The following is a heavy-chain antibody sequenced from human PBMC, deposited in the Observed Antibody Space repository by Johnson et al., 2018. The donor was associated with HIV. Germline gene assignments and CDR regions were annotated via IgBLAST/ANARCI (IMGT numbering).Heavy chain of an antibody. CDR2: IYSGGRT. J-gene: IGHJ3*02. Sequence: VLLVESGGGLVQPGGSLRLSCAVSGFTVSSNDMSWVRQAPGKGLEWVSLIYSGGRTYYVDSVKGRFTISRDNAKNSLYLQMNRLRAEDTAVYYCARDRPSKWLRSNDDVFDIWRQGKMVTVSS. D-gene: IGHD5-12*01. CDR1: GFTVSSND. CDR3: ARDRPSKWLRSNDDVFDI. V-gene: IGHV3-66*01.